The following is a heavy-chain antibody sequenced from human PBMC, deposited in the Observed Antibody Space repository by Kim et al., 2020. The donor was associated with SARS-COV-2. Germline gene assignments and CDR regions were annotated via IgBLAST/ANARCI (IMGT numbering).Heavy chain of an antibody. D-gene: IGHD2-2*01. CDR3: TVGYCSSTSCFHHYYYYYYMDV. Sequence: GGSLRLSCAASGFTFSGSAMHWVRQASGKGLEWVGRIRSKANSYATAYAASVKGRFTISRDDSKNTAYLQMNSLKTEDTAVYYCTVGYCSSTSCFHHYYYYYYMDVWGKGTTVTVSS. J-gene: IGHJ6*03. CDR2: IRSKANSYAT. V-gene: IGHV3-73*01. CDR1: GFTFSGSA.